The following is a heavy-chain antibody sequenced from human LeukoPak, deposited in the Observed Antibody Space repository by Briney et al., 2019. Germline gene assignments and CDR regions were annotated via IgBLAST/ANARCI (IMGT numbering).Heavy chain of an antibody. CDR2: ISGSDSTI. CDR1: GFTFSRNA. J-gene: IGHJ4*02. D-gene: IGHD6-13*01. CDR3: ARVIGSSWYSFDY. V-gene: IGHV3-48*03. Sequence: GGSLRLSCAASGFTFSRNAMNWVRQAPGKGLEWVSYISGSDSTIYYADSVKGRFTISRDNAKNSLYLQMNSLRAEDTAVYYCARVIGSSWYSFDYWGQGTLVTVFS.